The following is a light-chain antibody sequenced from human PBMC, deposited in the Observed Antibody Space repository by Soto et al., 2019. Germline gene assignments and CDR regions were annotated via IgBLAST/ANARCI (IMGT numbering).Light chain of an antibody. V-gene: IGKV3-11*01. Sequence: EIVLTQSAATLSLSRGERATLSCRASQSVSSYFAWYQQKPGQAPRLLIYDASNRAPGIPARFSGSGSGTDFTLTISSLEPEDFAIYYCQQRTNWPPLTFGGGTKVDLK. CDR1: QSVSSY. CDR2: DAS. J-gene: IGKJ4*01. CDR3: QQRTNWPPLT.